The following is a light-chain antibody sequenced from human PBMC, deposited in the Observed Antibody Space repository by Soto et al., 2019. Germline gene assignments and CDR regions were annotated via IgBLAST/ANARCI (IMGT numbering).Light chain of an antibody. Sequence: DIQLTQSPSLLSASVGDRVIITCRASQGISNYVAWFQQKPGKAPKVLIYAASTLQSGVPSRFSGSGSGTEVTLTISSLQPDDFATYFCQQLISYPFTFGPGPKVDIK. CDR2: AAS. CDR3: QQLISYPFT. V-gene: IGKV1-9*01. CDR1: QGISNY. J-gene: IGKJ3*01.